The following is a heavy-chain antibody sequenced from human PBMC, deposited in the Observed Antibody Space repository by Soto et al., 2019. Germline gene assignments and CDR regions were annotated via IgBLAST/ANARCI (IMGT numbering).Heavy chain of an antibody. V-gene: IGHV4-31*03. D-gene: IGHD3-10*01. CDR1: GGSISSDDFF. CDR3: ARDADHGLGLSGGMDV. Sequence: QVQLQESGPGLVKPSETLSLSCNVSGGSISSDDFFWSWVRQHPARGLESIGYIYHTGTTYYNPSLQSRISISVDSSKSQCSLKLRSVTAADTALYFCARDADHGLGLSGGMDVWRLVTAVTVSA. CDR2: IYHTGTT. J-gene: IGHJ6*01.